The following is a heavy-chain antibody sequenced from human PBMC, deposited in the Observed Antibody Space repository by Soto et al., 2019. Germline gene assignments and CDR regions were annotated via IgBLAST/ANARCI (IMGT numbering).Heavy chain of an antibody. CDR2: ISVSGSPT. D-gene: IGHD3-3*01. CDR1: GFTFSSSA. Sequence: PGGSLRLSCAASGFTFSSSAMSWVRQAPGGGLEWVSSISVSGSPTYSAESVKGRFTISRDNSKNTLYLQLNSLRVEDTAMYYCAKVEEWMIHTAGYFQEWGQGTLVPVSS. CDR3: AKVEEWMIHTAGYFQE. J-gene: IGHJ1*01. V-gene: IGHV3-23*01.